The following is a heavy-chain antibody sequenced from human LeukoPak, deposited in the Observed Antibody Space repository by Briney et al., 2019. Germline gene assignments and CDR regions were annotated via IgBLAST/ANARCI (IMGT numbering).Heavy chain of an antibody. J-gene: IGHJ6*02. CDR2: ITDSSTST. CDR1: GFTFNNYV. V-gene: IGHV3-23*01. D-gene: IGHD3-22*01. CDR3: AKGATMIVRGGMDV. Sequence: GGSLRLSCAASGFTFNNYVMNWVRQAPGKGLEWVSAITDSSTSTYYADSVKGRFTISRHNSKNTLYLQMNSLRAEDTAVYYCAKGATMIVRGGMDVWGQGTTVTVSS.